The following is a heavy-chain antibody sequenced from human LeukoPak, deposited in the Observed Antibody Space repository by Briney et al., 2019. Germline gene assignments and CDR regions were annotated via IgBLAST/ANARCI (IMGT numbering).Heavy chain of an antibody. CDR3: AKSHGDYYYYYGMDV. CDR1: GFTFSSYA. CDR2: ISGSGGTT. D-gene: IGHD4-17*01. J-gene: IGHJ6*02. Sequence: GGSLRLSCAASGFTFSSYAMRWVRQAPGKGVEWVSAISGSGGTTYHADSVKGRFTISRDNSKNTLYLQMNSLRAEDTAVYYCAKSHGDYYYYYGMDVWGQGTTVTVSS. V-gene: IGHV3-23*01.